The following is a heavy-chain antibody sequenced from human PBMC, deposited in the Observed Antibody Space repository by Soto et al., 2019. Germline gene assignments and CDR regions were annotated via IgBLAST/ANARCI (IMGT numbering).Heavy chain of an antibody. CDR2: IYTSGIT. Sequence: PSETLSLTCTLSGASIISYYWSWIRQPAGKGLEWIGRIYTSGITDYNPSLKSRVTMSIDTSKNEFSLKLSSVTSADTAVYYCARLVDWFDAWGQGTLVTVSS. CDR1: GASIISYY. CDR3: ARLVDWFDA. J-gene: IGHJ5*02. V-gene: IGHV4-4*07.